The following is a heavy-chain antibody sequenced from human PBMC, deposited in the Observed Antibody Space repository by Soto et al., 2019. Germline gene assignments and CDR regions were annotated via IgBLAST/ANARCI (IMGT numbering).Heavy chain of an antibody. CDR2: IYYSGST. J-gene: IGHJ4*02. Sequence: QVQLQESGPGLVKPSETLSLTCTVSGGSISSYYWSWIRQPPGKGLEWIGYIYYSGSTNYNPSLKSRVTISVDTSKNQFSLKLSSVTAAATAVYYCAGRASRYYYDSSGYFDYWGQGTLVTVSS. V-gene: IGHV4-59*01. D-gene: IGHD3-22*01. CDR1: GGSISSYY. CDR3: AGRASRYYYDSSGYFDY.